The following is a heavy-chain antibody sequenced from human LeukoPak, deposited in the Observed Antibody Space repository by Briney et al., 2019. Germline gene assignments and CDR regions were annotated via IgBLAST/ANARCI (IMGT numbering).Heavy chain of an antibody. CDR2: INGSGGRT. V-gene: IGHV3-23*01. CDR1: GFTFSSYA. D-gene: IGHD6-19*01. Sequence: GGSLRLSCAASGFTFSSYAMTWVRQAPGKGLEWVSDINGSGGRTNYADSVKGRFTISRDNSKNTLYLQMNSLRAEDTAVYYCAKGRVRDGYSSGWYEGYYFDYWGQGTLVTVSS. J-gene: IGHJ4*02. CDR3: AKGRVRDGYSSGWYEGYYFDY.